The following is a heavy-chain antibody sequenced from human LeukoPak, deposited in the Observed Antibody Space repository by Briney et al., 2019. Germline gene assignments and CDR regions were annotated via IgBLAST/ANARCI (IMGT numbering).Heavy chain of an antibody. Sequence: PGGSLRLSCAASGFTVSSNYMSWVRRAPGKGLEWVSINYSGGNTYYADSVKGRFTISRDNSKNTLYLQMNNLRVDDTAVYYCARDRAPGLRAFVIWGQGTLVTVSS. CDR3: ARDRAPGLRAFVI. V-gene: IGHV3-53*01. J-gene: IGHJ3*02. D-gene: IGHD3-10*01. CDR1: GFTVSSNY. CDR2: NYSGGNT.